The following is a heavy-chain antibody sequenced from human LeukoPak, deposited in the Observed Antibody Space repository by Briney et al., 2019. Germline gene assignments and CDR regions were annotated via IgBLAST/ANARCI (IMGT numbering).Heavy chain of an antibody. CDR2: ISGSGDST. J-gene: IGHJ4*02. CDR3: AKVSDRGVIVTLVFHY. CDR1: GFTFSRYA. D-gene: IGHD3-10*01. Sequence: GGSLRLSCGASGFTFSRYAMGWVRQAPGKGLEWVSGISGSGDSTYYADSVKGRFTISRDNSKNTLYLQMSTLRAEDTAVYYCAKVSDRGVIVTLVFHYWGQGTLVTVSS. V-gene: IGHV3-23*01.